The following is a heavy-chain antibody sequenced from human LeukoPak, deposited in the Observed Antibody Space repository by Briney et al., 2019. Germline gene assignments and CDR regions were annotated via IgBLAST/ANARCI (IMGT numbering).Heavy chain of an antibody. Sequence: GGSLRLSCAASGFTFSSYWMSWVRQAPGKGLEWVSSISSSSSYIYYADSVKGRFTISRDNAKNSLYLQMNSLRAEDTAVYYCARLDRGSNAFDIWGQGTMVTVSS. D-gene: IGHD2-2*03. CDR1: GFTFSSYW. J-gene: IGHJ3*02. CDR3: ARLDRGSNAFDI. V-gene: IGHV3-21*01. CDR2: ISSSSSYI.